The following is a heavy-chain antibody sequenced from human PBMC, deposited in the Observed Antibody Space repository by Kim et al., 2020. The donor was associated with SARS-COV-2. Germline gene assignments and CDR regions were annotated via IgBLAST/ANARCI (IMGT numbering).Heavy chain of an antibody. Sequence: ASVKVSCKASGYTFTSYGIIWVRQAPGQGLEWMGWISAYYGNTNYAQKLQGRVTMTTDTSTSTAYMELRSLRSDDTAVYYCARDWRNWYYYGSGSYYEFGYWGKGTLVTVSS. J-gene: IGHJ4*02. CDR2: ISAYYGNT. CDR1: GYTFTSYG. CDR3: ARDWRNWYYYGSGSYYEFGY. D-gene: IGHD3-10*01. V-gene: IGHV1-18*01.